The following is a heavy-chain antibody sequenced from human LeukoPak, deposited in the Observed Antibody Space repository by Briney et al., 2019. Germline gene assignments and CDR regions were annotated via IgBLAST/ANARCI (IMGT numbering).Heavy chain of an antibody. CDR1: GGSITSYY. V-gene: IGHV4-59*01. D-gene: IGHD2-21*02. J-gene: IGHJ4*02. Sequence: PSETLSLTCTVSGGSITSYYWTWIRQPPGKALEWIGYIYYSGNTNYNPSLKSRVSISVDTSKNQFSLKLTSVTAADTAVYYCARDGAYCGGDCYSSFDYWGQGTLVTVSS. CDR2: IYYSGNT. CDR3: ARDGAYCGGDCYSSFDY.